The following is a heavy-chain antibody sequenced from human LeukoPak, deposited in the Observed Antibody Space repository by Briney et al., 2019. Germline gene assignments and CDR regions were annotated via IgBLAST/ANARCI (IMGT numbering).Heavy chain of an antibody. D-gene: IGHD1-26*01. CDR1: GDSINSLDL. Sequence: PSETLSLTCTVSGDSINSLDLWSWVRQPPGKGLEWIGEMYLSGTTHSNPSVKSRVTISIDKSKNQFFLNLSSVTAADTAVYYCARGFPHGGSFLHWGQGTQVTVSS. V-gene: IGHV4-4*02. J-gene: IGHJ4*02. CDR2: MYLSGTT. CDR3: ARGFPHGGSFLH.